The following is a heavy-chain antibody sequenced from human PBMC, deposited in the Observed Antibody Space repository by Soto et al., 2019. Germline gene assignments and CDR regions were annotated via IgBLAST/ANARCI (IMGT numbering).Heavy chain of an antibody. CDR1: GFTFSSYA. Sequence: GGSLRLSCAASGFTFSSYAMSWVRQAPGKGLEWVSAISGSGGSTYYADSVKGRFTISRDNSKNTLYLQMNSLRAEDTAVYYCAKNRVPGYSSSWYEFDYWGQGTLVTVSS. D-gene: IGHD6-13*01. V-gene: IGHV3-23*01. CDR3: AKNRVPGYSSSWYEFDY. CDR2: ISGSGGST. J-gene: IGHJ4*02.